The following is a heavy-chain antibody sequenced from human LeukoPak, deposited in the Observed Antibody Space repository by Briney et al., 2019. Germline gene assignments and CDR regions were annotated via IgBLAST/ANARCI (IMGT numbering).Heavy chain of an antibody. CDR1: GFTFSSCW. J-gene: IGHJ4*02. CDR3: ARVRATFSPHFDN. CDR2: INSDGSIT. D-gene: IGHD5-12*01. V-gene: IGHV3-74*01. Sequence: GGSLRLSCAASGFTFSSCWMHWVRQAPGKGLMWVSRINSDGSITIYADSVKGRFTISRDNAKNTLYLQMNSLRAEDTAVYYCARVRATFSPHFDNWGQGTLVTVSS.